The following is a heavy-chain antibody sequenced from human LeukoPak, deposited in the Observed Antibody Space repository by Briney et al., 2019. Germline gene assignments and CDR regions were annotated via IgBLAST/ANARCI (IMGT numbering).Heavy chain of an antibody. CDR1: GFTFSTYG. CDR3: ARGGYSGTYFFDY. CDR2: VWYDGTNI. D-gene: IGHD1-26*01. Sequence: QPGRSLRLSCAASGFTFSTYGMHWVRQAPGKGLEWVAVVWYDGTNIHYVDSVKGRFTISRDNSKSTLYLQMNSLTAEDTAVYYCARGGYSGTYFFDYWGQGTPVTVSS. V-gene: IGHV3-33*08. J-gene: IGHJ4*02.